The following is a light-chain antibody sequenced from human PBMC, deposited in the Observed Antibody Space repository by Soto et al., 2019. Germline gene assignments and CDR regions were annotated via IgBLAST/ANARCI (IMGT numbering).Light chain of an antibody. V-gene: IGKV1-39*01. CDR2: AAS. J-gene: IGKJ2*01. Sequence: DIQMTQSPSSLSASVGDRVTITCRPSQSIDNFLNWYQQKPGKAPNLLIYAASSLQSGVSSRFSGSGSGTDFTLTISSLQPEDSATYYCQQSYSIPYTFGQGTKVEIK. CDR1: QSIDNF. CDR3: QQSYSIPYT.